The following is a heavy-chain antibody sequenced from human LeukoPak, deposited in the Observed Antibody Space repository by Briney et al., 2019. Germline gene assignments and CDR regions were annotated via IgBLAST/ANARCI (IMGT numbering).Heavy chain of an antibody. J-gene: IGHJ6*03. CDR3: AKDPFGVGSSWYEGYYYYMDV. Sequence: VASVKVSCKASGYTFTGFYMHWVRQAPGQGLEWMGCINPNSGGTNYAQKFQGRVTMTRDMSTSTDYLELSSLRAEDTAVYYCAKDPFGVGSSWYEGYYYYMDVWGKGTTVTISS. V-gene: IGHV1-2*02. D-gene: IGHD6-13*01. CDR2: INPNSGGT. CDR1: GYTFTGFY.